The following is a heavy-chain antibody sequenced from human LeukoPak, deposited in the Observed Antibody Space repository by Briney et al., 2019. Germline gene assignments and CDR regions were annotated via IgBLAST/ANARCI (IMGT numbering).Heavy chain of an antibody. Sequence: TGGSLRLSCAAPGFTLRTYWMSWVRQAPGKGLEWVASIKRDGSETYYVDSVKGRFTISRDNAKNSLYLQMNSLRAEDTAVYYCARGRQHSPPLDYWGQGTLVTVSS. J-gene: IGHJ4*02. CDR2: IKRDGSET. CDR3: ARGRQHSPPLDY. CDR1: GFTLRTYW. D-gene: IGHD3-3*02. V-gene: IGHV3-7*01.